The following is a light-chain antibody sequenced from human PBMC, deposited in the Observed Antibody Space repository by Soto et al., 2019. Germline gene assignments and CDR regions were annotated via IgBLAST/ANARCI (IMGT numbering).Light chain of an antibody. Sequence: DIQMTQSPSSLSASVGDRVTITCRASQSIANYLAWYQQKPGKVPKLLIYAASILKSGVPSRFSGSQYGTDFTLTISSLQPEDVATYYCQKYNTAPFTCGPGTKVDVK. CDR2: AAS. CDR3: QKYNTAPFT. J-gene: IGKJ3*01. CDR1: QSIANY. V-gene: IGKV1-27*01.